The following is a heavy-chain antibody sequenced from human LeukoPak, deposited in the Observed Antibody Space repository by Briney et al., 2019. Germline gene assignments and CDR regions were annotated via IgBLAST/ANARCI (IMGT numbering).Heavy chain of an antibody. J-gene: IGHJ6*03. Sequence: ASVKVSCKASGGTFSSYAISWVRQAPGQGLEWMGGIIPIFGTANYAQKFQGRVTITADESTSTAYMELSSLRSEDTAVYYCTRYRTYYYDSSGYSPVDYYYMDVWGKGTTVTISS. CDR2: IIPIFGTA. CDR3: TRYRTYYYDSSGYSPVDYYYMDV. D-gene: IGHD3-22*01. V-gene: IGHV1-69*13. CDR1: GGTFSSYA.